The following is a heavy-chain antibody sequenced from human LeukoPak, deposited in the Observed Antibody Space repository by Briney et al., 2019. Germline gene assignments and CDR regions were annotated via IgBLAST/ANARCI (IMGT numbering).Heavy chain of an antibody. V-gene: IGHV3-30*18. Sequence: PGGSLRLSCAASGFTFSSYGMHWVRQAPGKGLEWVAVISYDGSNKYYADSVKGRFTISRDNSKNTLYLQMNSLRAEDTAVYYCAKDLIRYYYYYGMDVWGQGTTVTVSS. CDR1: GFTFSSYG. J-gene: IGHJ6*02. CDR2: ISYDGSNK. CDR3: AKDLIRYYYYYGMDV.